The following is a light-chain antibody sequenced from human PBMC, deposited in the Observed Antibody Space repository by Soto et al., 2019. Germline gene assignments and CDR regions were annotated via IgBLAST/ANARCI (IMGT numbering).Light chain of an antibody. J-gene: IGKJ1*01. CDR2: GSS. Sequence: EIMLTQAPGTLLLSPTQKATLSCRASQNIRSNYVAWYQQKPGQAPRLLIFGSSSTATGIPDRFSASGSGTDFSLTISRLEPEDFAVYYCQQYKTFGQGTKVDIK. CDR1: QNIRSNY. V-gene: IGKV3-20*01. CDR3: QQYKT.